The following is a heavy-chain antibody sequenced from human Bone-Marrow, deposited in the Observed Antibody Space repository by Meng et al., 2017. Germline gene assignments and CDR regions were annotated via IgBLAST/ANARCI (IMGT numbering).Heavy chain of an antibody. Sequence: ASVKVSCKTSGYTFTTYYIHWVRQAPGQGLEWMGIINPSGGSATYAQKFQGRVTMTRDTSTTTVYMELSSLRSEDTAVYYCARGRGVTRSPLYFDYWGQGTLVTVSS. D-gene: IGHD4-23*01. CDR3: ARGRGVTRSPLYFDY. CDR1: GYTFTTYY. CDR2: INPSGGSA. J-gene: IGHJ4*02. V-gene: IGHV1-46*01.